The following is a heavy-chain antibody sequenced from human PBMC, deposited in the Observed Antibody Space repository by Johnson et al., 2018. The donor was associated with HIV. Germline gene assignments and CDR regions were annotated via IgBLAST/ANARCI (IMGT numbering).Heavy chain of an antibody. J-gene: IGHJ3*02. V-gene: IGHV3-33*06. CDR3: AKDRVVIAAHDAFDI. D-gene: IGHD2-21*01. CDR2: IWYDGSNK. CDR1: GFTFSSYG. Sequence: ESGGGVVQPGRSLRLSCAASGFTFSSYGMHWVRQAPGKGLEWVAVIWYDGSNKYYADSVKGRFTISRDNSKNTLYLQMNSLRAEDTAVYYCAKDRVVIAAHDAFDIWGQGTMVTVSS.